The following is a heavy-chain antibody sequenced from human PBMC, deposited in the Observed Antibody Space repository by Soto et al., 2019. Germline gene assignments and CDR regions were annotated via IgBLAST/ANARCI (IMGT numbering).Heavy chain of an antibody. Sequence: GASVKVSCKASGCTFTSYAISWVRQAPGQGLEWMGGIISIFGTANYAQKFQGRVTITADESTSTAYMELSSLRSEDTAGYYCAAVPPGTNRGVYYVCYICGRGSMV. CDR1: GCTFTSYA. V-gene: IGHV1-69*13. D-gene: IGHD3-16*01. CDR2: IISIFGTA. CDR3: AAVPPGTNRGVYYVCYI. J-gene: IGHJ3*02.